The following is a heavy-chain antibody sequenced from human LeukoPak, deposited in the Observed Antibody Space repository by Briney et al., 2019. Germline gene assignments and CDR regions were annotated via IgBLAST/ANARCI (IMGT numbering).Heavy chain of an antibody. CDR1: GLTFSDHY. CDR3: ARDAYYGSGSQVYYYGMDV. CDR2: IYSGGST. Sequence: GGSLRLSCAASGLTFSDHYMSWVRQAPGKGLEWVSVIYSGGSTYYADSVKGRFTISRDNSKDTLYLQMNSLRAEDTAVYYCARDAYYGSGSQVYYYGMDVWGQGTTVTVSS. J-gene: IGHJ6*02. V-gene: IGHV3-66*02. D-gene: IGHD3-10*01.